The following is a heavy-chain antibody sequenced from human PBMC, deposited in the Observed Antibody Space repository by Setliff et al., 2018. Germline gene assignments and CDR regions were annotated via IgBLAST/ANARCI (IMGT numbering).Heavy chain of an antibody. CDR2: VDQGANT. Sequence: PGGSLRLSCVASGFTFGAYTLTWVRQAPGKGLEFVSGVDQGANTYYADSVKGRFTISRDNTKNTVYLQMNSLRAEDTAVYYCARDREGDGNYYMDVWGKGTTVTVSS. D-gene: IGHD1-1*01. CDR1: GFTFGAYT. V-gene: IGHV3-23*01. J-gene: IGHJ6*03. CDR3: ARDREGDGNYYMDV.